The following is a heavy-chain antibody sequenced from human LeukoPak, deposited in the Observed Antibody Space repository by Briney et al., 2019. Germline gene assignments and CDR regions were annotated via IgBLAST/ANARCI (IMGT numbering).Heavy chain of an antibody. D-gene: IGHD3-22*01. V-gene: IGHV4-59*01. CDR1: GGSISSYY. Sequence: PSETLSLTCTVSGGSISSYYRSWIRQPPGKGLEWIGYIYYSGSTNYNPSLQSRVTISVDTSKNQFSLKLSSVTAADTAVYYCARGRDSSGYYYEEYFQHWGQGTLVTVSS. CDR3: ARGRDSSGYYYEEYFQH. CDR2: IYYSGST. J-gene: IGHJ1*01.